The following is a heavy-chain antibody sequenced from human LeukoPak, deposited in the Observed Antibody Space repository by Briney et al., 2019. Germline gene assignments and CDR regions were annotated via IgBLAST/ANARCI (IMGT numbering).Heavy chain of an antibody. CDR2: FVVGSGNT. D-gene: IGHD3-22*01. V-gene: IGHV1-58*01. CDR1: GFIFSRSA. CDR3: AAGNYYDSSGYYPYAFDI. Sequence: SVKVSCKASGFIFSRSAVQWVRQARGQRLEWIGWFVVGSGNTNYAQKFQERVTMTRDMSTGTAYMELSSLRSEDTAVYYCAAGNYYDSSGYYPYAFDIWGQGTMVTVSS. J-gene: IGHJ3*02.